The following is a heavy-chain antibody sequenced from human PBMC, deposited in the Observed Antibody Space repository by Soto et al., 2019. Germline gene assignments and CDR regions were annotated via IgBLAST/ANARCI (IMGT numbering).Heavy chain of an antibody. CDR3: AHRQSNMITFGVVIVNWFDP. J-gene: IGHJ5*02. CDR1: GFSLSTSGVG. V-gene: IGHV2-5*02. Sequence: QITLKVSGPTLVKPTQTLTLTCTFSGFSLSTSGVGVGWVRQPPGKALEWLALIYWVDDKRYSPSLKSRLTTTKNTSKNHVVLTMTNMDPVDKATYYGAHRQSNMITFGVVIVNWFDPWGQGTLVTVSS. CDR2: IYWVDDK. D-gene: IGHD3-16*02.